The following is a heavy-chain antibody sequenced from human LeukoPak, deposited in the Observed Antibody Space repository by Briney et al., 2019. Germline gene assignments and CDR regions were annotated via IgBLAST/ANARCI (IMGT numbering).Heavy chain of an antibody. J-gene: IGHJ4*02. CDR2: ISVDGSNK. Sequence: PGGSLRLSCAASGFTFSSYAMYWVRQAPGKGLEGVAVISVDGSNKYYADSVKGRFTISRDNSKNTLYLQMNSLRAEDTAVYYCAKDGVVVPPAMPREDRDENFDYWGQGTLVTVSS. V-gene: IGHV3-30-3*01. CDR3: AKDGVVVPPAMPREDRDENFDY. D-gene: IGHD2-2*01. CDR1: GFTFSSYA.